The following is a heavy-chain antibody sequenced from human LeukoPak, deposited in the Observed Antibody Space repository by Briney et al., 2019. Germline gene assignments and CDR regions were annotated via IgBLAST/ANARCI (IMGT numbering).Heavy chain of an antibody. V-gene: IGHV1-2*02. CDR1: GYTFTGYY. CDR2: INPNSGGT. CDR3: ARGLWFGEPYYYYGMDV. D-gene: IGHD3-10*01. J-gene: IGHJ6*02. Sequence: ASVEVSCKASGYTFTGYYMHWVRQAPGQGLEWMGWINPNSGGTNYAQKFQGRVTMTRDTSISTAYMELSRLRSDDTAVYYCARGLWFGEPYYYYGMDVRGQGTTVTVSS.